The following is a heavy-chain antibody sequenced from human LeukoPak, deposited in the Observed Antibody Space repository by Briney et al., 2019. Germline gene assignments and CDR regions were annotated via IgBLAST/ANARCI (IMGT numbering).Heavy chain of an antibody. V-gene: IGHV3-21*01. CDR3: ASSTGTGG. CDR1: GFILSSYS. CDR2: ISSSSSYI. Sequence: PGGSLRLSCAASGFILSSYSMNWVRQAPGKGLEWVSSISSSSSYIYYADSVKGRFTISRDNAKNSLYLQMNSLTAEDTAVYYCASSTGTGGWGQGTLVTVSS. J-gene: IGHJ4*02. D-gene: IGHD1-1*01.